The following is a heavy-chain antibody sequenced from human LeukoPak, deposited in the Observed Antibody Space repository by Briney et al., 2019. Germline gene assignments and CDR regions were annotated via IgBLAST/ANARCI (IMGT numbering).Heavy chain of an antibody. Sequence: ASVKVSCKASGYTFTSYDINWVRQATGQGLEWMGWMSPNSGNTGYAQKFQGRVTMTRNTSISTAYMELSSLRSEDTAVYYCARVAYSSSWDYYFDYWGQGTLVTVSS. CDR1: GYTFTSYD. CDR3: ARVAYSSSWDYYFDY. CDR2: MSPNSGNT. V-gene: IGHV1-8*01. D-gene: IGHD6-13*01. J-gene: IGHJ4*02.